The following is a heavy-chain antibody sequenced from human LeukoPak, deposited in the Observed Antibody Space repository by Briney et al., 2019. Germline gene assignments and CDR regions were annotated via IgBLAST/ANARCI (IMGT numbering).Heavy chain of an antibody. Sequence: GGSLRLSCAASGFTFSNAWMSWVRQAPGKGLEWVGRIKSKTDGGTTDYAAPVKGRFTISRDDSKNTLYLQMNSLKTEDTAVYYCTTERHIVVVTAIVDFDYWGQGTLVTVSS. V-gene: IGHV3-15*01. CDR2: IKSKTDGGTT. D-gene: IGHD2-21*02. CDR1: GFTFSNAW. J-gene: IGHJ4*02. CDR3: TTERHIVVVTAIVDFDY.